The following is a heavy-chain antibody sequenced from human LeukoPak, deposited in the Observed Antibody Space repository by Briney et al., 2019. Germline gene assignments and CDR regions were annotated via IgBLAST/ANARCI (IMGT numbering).Heavy chain of an antibody. Sequence: ASVKVSCKASGYTFTSYYMHWVRQAPGQGLEWMGILNPSGCRTSYAQKYQGRVTMTSDTSTSTVYMELSSLRSEDTAVYSCARGRHSDAFDIWGQGTMVTVSS. D-gene: IGHD6-25*01. CDR3: ARGRHSDAFDI. V-gene: IGHV1-46*01. CDR1: GYTFTSYY. CDR2: LNPSGCRT. J-gene: IGHJ3*02.